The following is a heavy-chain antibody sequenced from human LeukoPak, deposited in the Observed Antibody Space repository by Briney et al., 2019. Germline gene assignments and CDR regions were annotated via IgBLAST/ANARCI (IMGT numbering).Heavy chain of an antibody. J-gene: IGHJ4*02. Sequence: ASVKVSCKASGYTFTGHYMHWVRQAPGQGLEWMGWINPNSGGTNYAQKFQGRVTMTRDTSISTAYMELSRLRSDDTAVYYCARIISGVAGTGFDYWGQGTLVTVSS. CDR3: ARIISGVAGTGFDY. CDR1: GYTFTGHY. V-gene: IGHV1-2*02. CDR2: INPNSGGT. D-gene: IGHD6-19*01.